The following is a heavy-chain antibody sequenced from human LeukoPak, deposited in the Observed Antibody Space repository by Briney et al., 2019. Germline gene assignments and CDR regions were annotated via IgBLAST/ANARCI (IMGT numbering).Heavy chain of an antibody. D-gene: IGHD2-15*01. J-gene: IGHJ4*02. V-gene: IGHV3-48*03. CDR1: GGSISSSSYY. Sequence: LSLTCTVSGGSISSSSYYWGWVRQAPGKGLEWASYISSSGSTVYYADSVKGRFTISRDNAKNSLYLQMSSLRAEDTAVYYCAGMVVAATPDYWGQGTLVTVSS. CDR2: ISSSGSTV. CDR3: AGMVVAATPDY.